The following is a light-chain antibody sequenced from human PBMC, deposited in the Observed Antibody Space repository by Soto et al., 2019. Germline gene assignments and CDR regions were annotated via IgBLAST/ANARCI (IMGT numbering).Light chain of an antibody. J-gene: IGKJ1*01. Sequence: EMVLTQSQATLSVSPGERATLSCLASQSVSSNLAWYQQKPGQAPRLLIYGASTRATGIPARFSGSGSGTEFTPTISSLQSEDFAVYYCQQYNNWPPWTFGQGTKVDI. V-gene: IGKV3-15*01. CDR2: GAS. CDR3: QQYNNWPPWT. CDR1: QSVSSN.